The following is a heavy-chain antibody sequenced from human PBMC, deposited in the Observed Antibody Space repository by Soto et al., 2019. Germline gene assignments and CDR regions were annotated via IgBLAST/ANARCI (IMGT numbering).Heavy chain of an antibody. CDR3: ARLVYDTRLNYMYCDF. D-gene: IGHD3-10*01. CDR2: IFHDGTA. Sequence: SETLSLTCAVSGVSISSGNWWTWVRQTPQRGLEYIGEIFHDGTANYYPSFERRVAISVDTSKNQFSLKLTSVTAADTAIYFCARLVYDTRLNYMYCDFWGQGALVTVSS. CDR1: GVSISSGNW. J-gene: IGHJ4*02. V-gene: IGHV4-4*02.